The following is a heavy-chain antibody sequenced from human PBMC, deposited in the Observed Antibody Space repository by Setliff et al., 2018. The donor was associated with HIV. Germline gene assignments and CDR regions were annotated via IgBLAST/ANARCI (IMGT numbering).Heavy chain of an antibody. J-gene: IGHJ3*01. Sequence: PGGSLRLSCATSGFTFSNFWMTWVRQAPGEGLEWVANIKEDGSETFYVDSVKGRFTMSRDNAKNTVYLQMNSLRVEDTAVYYCVRALTGAGTFDVWGQGTMVTVSS. D-gene: IGHD7-27*01. V-gene: IGHV3-7*01. CDR1: GFTFSNFW. CDR2: IKEDGSET. CDR3: VRALTGAGTFDV.